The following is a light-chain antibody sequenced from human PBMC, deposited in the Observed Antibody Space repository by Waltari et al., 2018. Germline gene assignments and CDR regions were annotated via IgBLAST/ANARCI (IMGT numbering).Light chain of an antibody. CDR1: QSIVVW. J-gene: IGKJ1*01. CDR2: KAS. Sequence: DIQVTQSPSTLSASVGDRVTITCRASQSIVVWLAWYHQNPGKAPRLLIYKASYLESGVPSRFSGSGSGTAFTLTISSLQADDFATYYCLQYNSYPWTFGQGTKVEIK. V-gene: IGKV1-5*03. CDR3: LQYNSYPWT.